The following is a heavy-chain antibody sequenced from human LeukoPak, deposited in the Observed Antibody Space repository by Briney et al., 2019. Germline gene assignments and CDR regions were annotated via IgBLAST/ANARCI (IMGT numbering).Heavy chain of an antibody. CDR2: ISSSSSYI. CDR1: GFTFSSYS. J-gene: IGHJ6*03. Sequence: GGSLRLSCAASGFTFSSYSMNWVRQAPGKGLEWVSSISSSSSYIYYAESVKGRFTISRDNAKNSLYLQMNSLRAEDTAVYYCARAPLRFLEWLSGYYYMDVWGKGTTVTVSS. CDR3: ARAPLRFLEWLSGYYYMDV. V-gene: IGHV3-21*01. D-gene: IGHD3-3*01.